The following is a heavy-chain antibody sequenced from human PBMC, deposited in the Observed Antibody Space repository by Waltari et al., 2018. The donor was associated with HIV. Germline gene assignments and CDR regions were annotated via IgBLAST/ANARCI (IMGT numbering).Heavy chain of an antibody. CDR2: INHSGST. V-gene: IGHV4-34*01. CDR1: GGSFSGYY. CDR3: ARSNCTNGVCSGFDY. J-gene: IGHJ4*02. Sequence: QVQLQQWGAGLLKPSETLSLTCAVYGGSFSGYYWSWIRQPPGKGLEWIGEINHSGSTNYNPSLKSRVTISVDTSKNQFSLKLSSVTAADTAVYYCARSNCTNGVCSGFDYWGQGTLVTVSS. D-gene: IGHD2-8*01.